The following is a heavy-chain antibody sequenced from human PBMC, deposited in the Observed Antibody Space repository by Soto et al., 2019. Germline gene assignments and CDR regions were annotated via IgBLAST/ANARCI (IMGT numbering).Heavy chain of an antibody. CDR2: IYYSGST. Sequence: QLQLQESGPGLVKPSETLSLTCTVSGGSISSSSYYWGWIRQPPGKGLEWIGSIYYSGSTYYNPSLKSRVTISVDTSKNQFSLKLSSVTAADTAVYYCARQSPEQGYLDYWGQGTLVTVSS. J-gene: IGHJ4*02. CDR1: GGSISSSSYY. CDR3: ARQSPEQGYLDY. V-gene: IGHV4-39*01.